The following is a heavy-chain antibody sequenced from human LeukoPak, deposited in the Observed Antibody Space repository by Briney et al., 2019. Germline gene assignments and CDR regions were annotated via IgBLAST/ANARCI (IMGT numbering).Heavy chain of an antibody. J-gene: IGHJ5*02. D-gene: IGHD5-18*01. Sequence: GSLRLSCAASGFTFSSYAMSWVRQAPGKGLEWVSTISGGGGSTYYADSVKGRFTISRDNSKNTLYLQMNSLRAEDTAVYYCAKEGGYSYGYWFDPWGQGTLVTVSS. CDR2: ISGGGGST. V-gene: IGHV3-23*01. CDR3: AKEGGYSYGYWFDP. CDR1: GFTFSSYA.